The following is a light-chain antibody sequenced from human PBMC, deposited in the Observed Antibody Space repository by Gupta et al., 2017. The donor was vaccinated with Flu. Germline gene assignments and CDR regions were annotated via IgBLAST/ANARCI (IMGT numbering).Light chain of an antibody. CDR1: QGVTSY. Sequence: TLSCRASQGVTSYLTWYQQKPVQAPRLLIYDASNRTAGIPARFSRSGPGTDFTLTISSLDPEDFALYYCQHRSNWQYTFGQGTKLEIK. V-gene: IGKV3D-11*01. J-gene: IGKJ2*01. CDR2: DAS. CDR3: QHRSNWQYT.